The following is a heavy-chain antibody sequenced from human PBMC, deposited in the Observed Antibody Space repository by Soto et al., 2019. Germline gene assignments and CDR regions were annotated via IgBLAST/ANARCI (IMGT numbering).Heavy chain of an antibody. V-gene: IGHV4-59*01. CDR1: GCSISIYY. CDR3: ARGGGIVGARGAFDI. D-gene: IGHD1-26*01. CDR2: IYYSGST. J-gene: IGHJ3*02. Sequence: SETLSLTCTVSGCSISIYYWSWIRQPPGKGLEWIGYIYYSGSTNYNPSLKSRVTISVDTSKNQFSLKLSSVTAADTAVYYCARGGGIVGARGAFDIWGQGTMVTVSS.